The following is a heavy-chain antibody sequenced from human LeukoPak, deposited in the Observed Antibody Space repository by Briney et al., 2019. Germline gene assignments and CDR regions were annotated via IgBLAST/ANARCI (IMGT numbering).Heavy chain of an antibody. CDR1: GGTFSSYA. CDR3: ARDIAVAGTIDY. D-gene: IGHD6-19*01. J-gene: IGHJ4*02. V-gene: IGHV1-2*02. CDR2: INPNSGGT. Sequence: ASVKVSCKASGGTFSSYAIRWVRQAPGQGLEWMGWINPNSGGTNYAQKFQGRVTMTRDTSISTAYMELSRLRSDDTAVYYCARDIAVAGTIDYWGQGTLVTVSS.